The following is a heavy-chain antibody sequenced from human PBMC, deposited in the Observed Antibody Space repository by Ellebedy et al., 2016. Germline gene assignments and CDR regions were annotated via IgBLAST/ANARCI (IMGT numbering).Heavy chain of an antibody. CDR1: GYTFTSYY. J-gene: IGHJ3*02. CDR2: INPSGGST. Sequence: ASVKVSCXASGYTFTSYYMHWVRQAPGQGLEWMGIINPSGGSTSYAQKFQGRVTMTRDTSTSTVYMELRSLRSDDTAVYYCARDPRGGAFNIWGQGTMVTVSS. V-gene: IGHV1-46*01. CDR3: ARDPRGGAFNI.